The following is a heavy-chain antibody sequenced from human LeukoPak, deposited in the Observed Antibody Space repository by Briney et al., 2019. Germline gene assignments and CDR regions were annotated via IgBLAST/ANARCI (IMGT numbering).Heavy chain of an antibody. CDR3: AKDGTYDFWSGYSI. V-gene: IGHV3-23*01. CDR1: GFTYSSYA. D-gene: IGHD3-3*01. Sequence: AALRLSCAASGFTYSSYAMSWVRQAPGMGLEWVSGISGSGGSTYYADSVKGRFTISRDNSKNTLYLQMNSLRAEDTAVHYCAKDGTYDFWSGYSIWGQGTMVTVSS. J-gene: IGHJ3*02. CDR2: ISGSGGST.